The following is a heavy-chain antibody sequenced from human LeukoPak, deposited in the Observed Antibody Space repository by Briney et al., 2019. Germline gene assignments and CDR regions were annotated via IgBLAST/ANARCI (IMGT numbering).Heavy chain of an antibody. V-gene: IGHV4-61*02. CDR2: IYTSGST. D-gene: IGHD3-3*01. CDR1: GGSISSGSYY. CDR3: ARSFTRADGDFWSGYLGGDWFDP. J-gene: IGHJ5*02. Sequence: PSQTLSLTCTVSGGSISSGSYYWSWIRQPAGKGLEWIGRIYTSGSTNYNPSLKSRVTISVDTSKNQFSLKLSSVTAADTAVYYCARSFTRADGDFWSGYLGGDWFDPWGQGTLVTVSS.